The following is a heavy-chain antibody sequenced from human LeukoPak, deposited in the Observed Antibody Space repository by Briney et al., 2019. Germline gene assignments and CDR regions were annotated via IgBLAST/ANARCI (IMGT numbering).Heavy chain of an antibody. D-gene: IGHD2-15*01. CDR1: GFTFSSYW. J-gene: IGHJ6*02. V-gene: IGHV3-74*01. CDR2: INTDGRTT. CDR3: AKDLSYCSGGTCYTSRYYGMDV. Sequence: GGSLRLSCVSSGFTFSSYWMHWVRQAPGKGLVWVSRINTDGRTTTYADSVKGRFTISRDNSNNTLYLQMNSLRAEDTAVYYCAKDLSYCSGGTCYTSRYYGMDVWGQGTTVTVSS.